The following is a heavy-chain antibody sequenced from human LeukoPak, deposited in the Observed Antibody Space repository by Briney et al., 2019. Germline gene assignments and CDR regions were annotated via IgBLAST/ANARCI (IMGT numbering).Heavy chain of an antibody. CDR2: MYYSGGT. Sequence: SETLSLTCTVSGGSISGFYWGWIRQPPGKGLEWIGYMYYSGGTNSNPSLKSRLIISVDTSKNQFSLKLSSVTAADTAVYYCARFVSNMAFDYWGQGTLVTVSS. V-gene: IGHV4-59*01. CDR1: GGSISGFY. CDR3: ARFVSNMAFDY. J-gene: IGHJ4*02. D-gene: IGHD5-24*01.